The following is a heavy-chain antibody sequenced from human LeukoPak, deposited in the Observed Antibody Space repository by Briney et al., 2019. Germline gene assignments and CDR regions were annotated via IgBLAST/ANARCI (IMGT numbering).Heavy chain of an antibody. J-gene: IGHJ6*02. CDR1: GGSIRSSYYY. CDR2: IYYSGST. Sequence: SETLSLTCTVSGGSIRSSYYYWGWIRQPPGKGLEWIGSIYYSGSTYYNPSLKSRVTISVDTSKNQFSLKLSSVTAADTAVYYCARHRYNWNGYYYYGMDVWGQGTTVTVSS. D-gene: IGHD1-20*01. CDR3: ARHRYNWNGYYYYGMDV. V-gene: IGHV4-39*01.